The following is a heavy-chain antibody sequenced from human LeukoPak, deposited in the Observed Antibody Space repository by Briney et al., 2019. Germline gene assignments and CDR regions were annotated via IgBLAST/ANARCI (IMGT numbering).Heavy chain of an antibody. Sequence: GGSLRLSCAASRFTFSSYAMYWVRQAPGNGLEWVAVRSYDGSNKYYADSVKGRFTISRDNSKNTLYLQMNSLRAEDTAVYYCARDPPYSSSWYYFDYWGQGILVTVSS. CDR3: ARDPPYSSSWYYFDY. D-gene: IGHD6-13*01. J-gene: IGHJ4*02. CDR2: RSYDGSNK. CDR1: RFTFSSYA. V-gene: IGHV3-30-3*01.